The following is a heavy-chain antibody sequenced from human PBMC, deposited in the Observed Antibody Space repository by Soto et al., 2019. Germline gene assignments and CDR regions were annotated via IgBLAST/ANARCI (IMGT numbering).Heavy chain of an antibody. Sequence: PSETLSLTCAVSGGSISSSTWWSWVRQPLGKGLEWIGEIHHTGGTNYNPSLKSRVTISVDKPKNQFSLNLTSVTAADAAVYYCARDSLYTGSSCWGQGTLVTAPQ. CDR3: ARDSLYTGSSC. D-gene: IGHD1-26*01. CDR2: IHHTGGT. J-gene: IGHJ4*02. CDR1: GGSISSSTW. V-gene: IGHV4-4*02.